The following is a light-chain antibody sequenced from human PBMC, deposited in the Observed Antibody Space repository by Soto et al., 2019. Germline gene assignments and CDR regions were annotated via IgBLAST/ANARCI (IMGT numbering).Light chain of an antibody. CDR3: GTWDDSLKSYM. CDR1: SSNIGNNP. J-gene: IGLJ3*02. Sequence: QSVLTQPPSASGTPGQSVTISCSGNSSNIGNNPVNRYQQLPGTAPKLLIYSSNQRPSGVPYRISGSKSGASASLAITGLQSDDEADYYCGTWDDSLKSYMFGGGTKLTVL. CDR2: SSN. V-gene: IGLV1-44*01.